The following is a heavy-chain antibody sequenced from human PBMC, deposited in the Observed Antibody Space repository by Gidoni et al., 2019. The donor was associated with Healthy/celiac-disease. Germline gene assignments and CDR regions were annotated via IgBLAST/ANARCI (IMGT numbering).Heavy chain of an antibody. CDR3: AKDTLRFLAGCPSGMDV. Sequence: LQLMESGGGLVQPGRSLRLSCAASGFTFSDYAVHLVRQAPGKGLEWVSGISWNSGSIGYADSVKGRFTISRDNAKNSLYLQMNSLRAEDTALYHCAKDTLRFLAGCPSGMDVWGQGTTVTVSS. D-gene: IGHD3-3*01. J-gene: IGHJ6*02. CDR1: GFTFSDYA. CDR2: ISWNSGSI. V-gene: IGHV3-9*01.